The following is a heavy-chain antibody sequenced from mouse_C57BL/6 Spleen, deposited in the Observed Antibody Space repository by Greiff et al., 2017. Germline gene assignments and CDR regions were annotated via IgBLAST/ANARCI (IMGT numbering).Heavy chain of an antibody. V-gene: IGHV1-76*01. J-gene: IGHJ4*01. Sequence: QVQLQQSGAELVRPGASVKLSCKASGYTFTDYYINWVKQRPGQGLEWIARIYPGSGNTYYNEKFKGKATLTAEKSSSTAYMQLSSLTSEDSAVYFCARNDYYSNYDYAMDYWGQGTSVTVSS. CDR2: IYPGSGNT. CDR3: ARNDYYSNYDYAMDY. CDR1: GYTFTDYY. D-gene: IGHD2-5*01.